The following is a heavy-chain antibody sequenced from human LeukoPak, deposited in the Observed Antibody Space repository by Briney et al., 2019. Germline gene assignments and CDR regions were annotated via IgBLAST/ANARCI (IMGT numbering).Heavy chain of an antibody. Sequence: ASVKVSCKASGYTFTGYYIHWVRQAPGQGLEWMGWINPNSDGTNYAQKFQGRVTMTRDTSISTAYMELSRLRSDDTAVYYCARDGFYYGSGSHHNGRTGTFYYYMDVWGKGTTVTISS. V-gene: IGHV1-2*02. CDR2: INPNSDGT. D-gene: IGHD3-10*01. CDR1: GYTFTGYY. CDR3: ARDGFYYGSGSHHNGRTGTFYYYMDV. J-gene: IGHJ6*03.